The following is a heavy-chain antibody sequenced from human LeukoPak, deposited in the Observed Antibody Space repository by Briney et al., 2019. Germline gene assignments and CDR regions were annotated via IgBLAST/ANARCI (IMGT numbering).Heavy chain of an antibody. D-gene: IGHD2-15*01. J-gene: IGHJ4*02. Sequence: PGGSLRLSCAAFGFTFSSYAMHWVRRAPGKGLQWVAVISYDGSNKYYADSVKGRFTISRDNAKNSLYLQMNSLRDEDTAVYYCARETSSVHSNAGPPFDYWGQGTLVTVSS. V-gene: IGHV3-30-3*01. CDR1: GFTFSSYA. CDR2: ISYDGSNK. CDR3: ARETSSVHSNAGPPFDY.